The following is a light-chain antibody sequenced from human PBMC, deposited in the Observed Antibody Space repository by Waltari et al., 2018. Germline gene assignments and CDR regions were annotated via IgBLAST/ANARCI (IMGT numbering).Light chain of an antibody. CDR2: WAS. J-gene: IGKJ1*01. Sequence: DIVMTQSPDSLAVSLGERATINCKSSQSVLYSPNNKNYLAWYQQKPGQPPKMLIYWASTRESGVPDRFSGSGSGTDFTLTISGLQAEDVAVYYCQQYYTIPVTFGQGTKVEIK. CDR1: QSVLYSPNNKNY. CDR3: QQYYTIPVT. V-gene: IGKV4-1*01.